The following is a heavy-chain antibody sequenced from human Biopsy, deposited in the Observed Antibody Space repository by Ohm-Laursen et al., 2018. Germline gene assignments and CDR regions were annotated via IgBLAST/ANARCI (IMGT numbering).Heavy chain of an antibody. V-gene: IGHV4-34*01. CDR2: INHRGTT. Sequence: SQTLSLTCAVYGGSFSDYYWTWIRQPPGKGLEWIGEINHRGTTNYNPSLKSRVTISVDTSKNQFSLKLRSVTAADTAAYYCARAVDYYDPYYYYGLDVWGQGTTVTVSS. D-gene: IGHD3-16*01. CDR1: GGSFSDYY. J-gene: IGHJ6*02. CDR3: ARAVDYYDPYYYYGLDV.